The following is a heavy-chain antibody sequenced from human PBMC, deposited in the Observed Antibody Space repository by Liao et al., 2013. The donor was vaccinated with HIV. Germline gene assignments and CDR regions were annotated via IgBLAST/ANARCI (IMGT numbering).Heavy chain of an antibody. Sequence: QVQLQESGPRLVKPSETLSLTCTVSGDSFSSYYWSWIRQPPGKGLEYIGYIYHSGTTNYNPSLMSRVTISLDTSKRKFSLKLTSVTAADTAVYYCARAGRSTFFGWFDPWGQGALVTVSS. V-gene: IGHV4-59*01. CDR2: IYHSGTT. D-gene: IGHD3-10*01. CDR1: GDSFSSYY. J-gene: IGHJ5*02. CDR3: ARAGRSTFFGWFDP.